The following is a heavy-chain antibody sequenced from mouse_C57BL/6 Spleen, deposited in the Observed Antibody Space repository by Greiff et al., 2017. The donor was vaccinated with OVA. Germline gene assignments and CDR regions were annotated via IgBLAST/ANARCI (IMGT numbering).Heavy chain of an antibody. J-gene: IGHJ4*01. V-gene: IGHV14-3*01. CDR2: IDPANGNT. CDR1: GFNIKNTY. D-gene: IGHD2-5*01. CDR3: ARPSYSNYGGGAMDY. Sequence: EVQRVESVAELVRPGASVKLSCTASGFNIKNTYMHWVKQRPEQGLEWIGRIDPANGNTKYAPKFQGKATITADTSSNTAYLQLSSLTSEDTAIYYCARPSYSNYGGGAMDYWGQGTSVTVSS.